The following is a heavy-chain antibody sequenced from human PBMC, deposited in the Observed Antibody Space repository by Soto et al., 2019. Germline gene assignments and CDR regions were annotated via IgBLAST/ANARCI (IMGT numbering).Heavy chain of an antibody. Sequence: PGESLKIPCQGSGYSFPSYWTSWVRQMPGKGLQWMGRIDPSDSYINYSPSFEGHVNISIDKSINTAYLQWSSLKASDTAIYYCARHGQLALFDQWGQGTLVTVSS. D-gene: IGHD6-6*01. J-gene: IGHJ5*02. CDR2: IDPSDSYI. CDR3: ARHGQLALFDQ. CDR1: GYSFPSYW. V-gene: IGHV5-10-1*01.